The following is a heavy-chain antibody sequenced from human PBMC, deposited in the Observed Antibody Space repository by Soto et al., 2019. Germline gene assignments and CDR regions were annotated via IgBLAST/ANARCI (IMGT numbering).Heavy chain of an antibody. D-gene: IGHD3-3*01. Sequence: SVKVSCKASGFTFTSSAMQWVRQARGQRLEWIGWIVVGSGNTNYAQKFQERVTITRDMSTSTAYMELSSLRSEDTAVYYCARVMPYDFWAFDYWGQGTPVTVSS. J-gene: IGHJ4*02. CDR2: IVVGSGNT. CDR1: GFTFTSSA. V-gene: IGHV1-58*02. CDR3: ARVMPYDFWAFDY.